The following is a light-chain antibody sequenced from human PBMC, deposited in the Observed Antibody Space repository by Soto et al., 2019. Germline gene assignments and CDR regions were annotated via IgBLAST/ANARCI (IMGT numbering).Light chain of an antibody. V-gene: IGLV1-44*01. CDR2: TNN. CDR1: ISNIGSNT. CDR3: AAWDVSLNGVV. Sequence: QSVLTQPPSASGTPGQRVTISCSGGISNIGSNTVNWYQQLPGAAPKLLISTNNLRPSGVPDRFSGAKSGTSASLDISGLQSEDEANYYSAAWDVSLNGVVFGGGTKVTVL. J-gene: IGLJ2*01.